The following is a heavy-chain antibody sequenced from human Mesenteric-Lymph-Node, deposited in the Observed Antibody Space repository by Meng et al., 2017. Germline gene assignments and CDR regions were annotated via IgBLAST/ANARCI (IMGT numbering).Heavy chain of an antibody. CDR1: GGSLSSRNW. CDR2: IYHSGST. J-gene: IGHJ4*02. D-gene: IGHD2-21*02. Sequence: QVQLQQWGAGLVKPSGPLSLTCAVSGGSLSSRNWWCWVRQPPGKGLEWIGEIYHSGSTNYNPSLKSRVTISVDESKNQFFLRLSSVTAADTAVYYCARVGAYCGGDCYHPRWGQGTLVTVSS. CDR3: ARVGAYCGGDCYHPR. V-gene: IGHV4-4*02.